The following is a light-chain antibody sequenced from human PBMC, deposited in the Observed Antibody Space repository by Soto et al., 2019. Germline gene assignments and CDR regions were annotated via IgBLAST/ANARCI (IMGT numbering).Light chain of an antibody. CDR1: SSDVGGYTY. J-gene: IGLJ2*01. Sequence: QSALTQPRSVSGSPGQSVTISCTGSSSDVGGYTYVSWYQQYPGKAPKLMIYDVTKRPSGVPDRFSGSKSGNTASLTISGLQAEDEADYYCCSYADNSLAVFGGGTKLTVL. CDR2: DVT. V-gene: IGLV2-11*01. CDR3: CSYADNSLAV.